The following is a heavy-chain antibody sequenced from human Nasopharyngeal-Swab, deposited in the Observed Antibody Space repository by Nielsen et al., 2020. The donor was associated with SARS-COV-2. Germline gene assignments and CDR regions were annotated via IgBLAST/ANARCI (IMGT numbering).Heavy chain of an antibody. J-gene: IGHJ4*02. V-gene: IGHV2-5*02. CDR3: SHKSHSSSGGYYFDY. CDR1: GFSLSTSGVG. D-gene: IGHD6-13*01. CDR2: IYWDDDK. Sequence: SGPTLVKPTQTLKLTCTFAGFSLSTSGVGVGWIRQPPGKALEWLALIYWDDDKRYSPSLKSRLTITKDTSKNQVVLTMTNMDPVDTAPYYCSHKSHSSSGGYYFDYWGQGTLVTVSS.